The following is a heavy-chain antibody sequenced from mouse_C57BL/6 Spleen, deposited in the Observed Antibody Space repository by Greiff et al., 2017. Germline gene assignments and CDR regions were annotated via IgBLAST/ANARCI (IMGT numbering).Heavy chain of an antibody. CDR2: ISSGGDYI. D-gene: IGHD4-1*01. J-gene: IGHJ1*03. Sequence: EVQVVESGEGLVKPGGSLKLSCAASGFTFSSYAMSWVRQTPEKRLEWVAYISSGGDYIYYADTVKGRFTISRDNARNTLYLQMSSLKSEDTAMYYCTREGLGDWYFDVWGTGTTVTVSS. V-gene: IGHV5-9-1*02. CDR1: GFTFSSYA. CDR3: TREGLGDWYFDV.